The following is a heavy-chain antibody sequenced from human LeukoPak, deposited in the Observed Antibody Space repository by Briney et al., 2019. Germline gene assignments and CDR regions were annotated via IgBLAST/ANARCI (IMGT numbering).Heavy chain of an antibody. J-gene: IGHJ4*02. D-gene: IGHD4-17*01. V-gene: IGHV3-74*01. CDR2: INSDGSST. CDR3: ARGHTAVTRHFDF. Sequence: PGGSLRLSCAASGFTISSYWMHWVRQAPGKGLVWVSRINSDGSSTSYADSVKGRFTISRDNAKNTLYLQMNSLRAEDTAVYYCARGHTAVTRHFDFWGQGTLVTVSS. CDR1: GFTISSYW.